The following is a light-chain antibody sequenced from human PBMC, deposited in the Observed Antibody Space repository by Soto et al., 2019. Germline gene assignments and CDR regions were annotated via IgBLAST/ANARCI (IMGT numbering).Light chain of an antibody. V-gene: IGLV1-40*01. CDR3: QAYDYSLTAFV. CDR2: GNR. Sequence: QAVLTQPPSVSGAPGQRVTISCTGNNSNLGAGYDVHWYQQLPGAAPKLVIFGNRNRPSGVPERFSGSKSGTSASLAITGLQADDEADYYCQAYDYSLTAFVFGGGTKLTVL. J-gene: IGLJ3*02. CDR1: NSNLGAGYD.